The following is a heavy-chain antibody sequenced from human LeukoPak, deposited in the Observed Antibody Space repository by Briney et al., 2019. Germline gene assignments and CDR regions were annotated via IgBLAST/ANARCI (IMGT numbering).Heavy chain of an antibody. Sequence: SGGSLRLSCAASGFTFSSYAMSWVRQAPGKGLEWVSAISGSGGSTYYADSVKGRFTISRDNSKNTLYLQMNSLRAEDTAVYYCAKSDKWLRLPFDYWGQGTLVTVSS. CDR1: GFTFSSYA. V-gene: IGHV3-23*01. CDR2: ISGSGGST. J-gene: IGHJ4*02. CDR3: AKSDKWLRLPFDY. D-gene: IGHD5-12*01.